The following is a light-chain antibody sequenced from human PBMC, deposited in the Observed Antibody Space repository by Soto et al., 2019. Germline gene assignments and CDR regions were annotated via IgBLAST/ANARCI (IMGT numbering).Light chain of an antibody. CDR2: GAS. CDR1: RSGSSD. J-gene: IGKJ1*01. CDR3: QQYDNWPRT. Sequence: ETVMTQSPSTLSVSPGERATLSCTARRSGSSDVAWYQHKPGQAPRLLIYGASTRATGIPARFSGRGSGTEFTLTISSLQSVDFAVYYCQQYDNWPRTFGQGTKVDIK. V-gene: IGKV3-15*01.